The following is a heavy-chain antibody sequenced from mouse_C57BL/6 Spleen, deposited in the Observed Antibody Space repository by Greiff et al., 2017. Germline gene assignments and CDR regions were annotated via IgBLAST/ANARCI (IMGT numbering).Heavy chain of an antibody. CDR3: ARTDHYYGSSYEDY. CDR1: GYTFTSYW. D-gene: IGHD1-1*01. CDR2: IYPGSGST. Sequence: QVQLQQPGAELVKPGASVKMSCKASGYTFTSYWITWVKQRPGQGLEWIGDIYPGSGSTNYNEKFKSKATLTVDTSSSTAYMQLSSLTSEDSAVYYCARTDHYYGSSYEDYWGQGTTLTVSS. J-gene: IGHJ2*01. V-gene: IGHV1-55*01.